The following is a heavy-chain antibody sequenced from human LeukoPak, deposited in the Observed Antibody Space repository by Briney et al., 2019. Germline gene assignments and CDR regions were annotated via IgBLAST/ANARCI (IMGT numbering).Heavy chain of an antibody. D-gene: IGHD4-17*01. CDR3: ARESYGEEDN. J-gene: IGHJ4*02. V-gene: IGHV4-59*01. Sequence: PSETLSLTCTVSGGSISSYYWSWIRQPPGKGLEWIGYIYYTRSTHYNPSLKSRVTISVDTSKNQFSLKLSSVTAADTAVYYCARESYGEEDNWGQGTLVTVSS. CDR2: IYYTRST. CDR1: GGSISSYY.